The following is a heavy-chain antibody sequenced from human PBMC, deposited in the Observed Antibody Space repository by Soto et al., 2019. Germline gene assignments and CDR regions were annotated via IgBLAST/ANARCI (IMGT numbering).Heavy chain of an antibody. V-gene: IGHV3-30*18. CDR3: AKDRWIGGSCWWFDP. CDR1: GFTFRSYG. D-gene: IGHD2-15*01. J-gene: IGHJ5*02. Sequence: SLRLSCAASGFTFRSYGMHWVRQAPGKGLEWVAVISYDGSNKYYVDSVKGRFTISRDNSKNTLYLQMNSLRAEDTAVYYCAKDRWIGGSCWWFDPWGQGTLVTVSS. CDR2: ISYDGSNK.